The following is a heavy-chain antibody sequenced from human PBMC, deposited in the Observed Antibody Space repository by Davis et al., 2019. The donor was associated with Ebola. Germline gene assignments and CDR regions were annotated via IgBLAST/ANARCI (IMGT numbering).Heavy chain of an antibody. Sequence: MPSETLSLTCAVYGGSFSGYYWSWIRQPPGKGLEWIGEINHSGSTNYNPSLKSRVTISVYTSKNQFSLKLSSVTAADTAVYYCARLYSAHYYYYYGMDVWGQGTTVTVSS. V-gene: IGHV4-34*01. CDR1: GGSFSGYY. CDR3: ARLYSAHYYYYYGMDV. J-gene: IGHJ6*02. D-gene: IGHD2-21*01. CDR2: INHSGST.